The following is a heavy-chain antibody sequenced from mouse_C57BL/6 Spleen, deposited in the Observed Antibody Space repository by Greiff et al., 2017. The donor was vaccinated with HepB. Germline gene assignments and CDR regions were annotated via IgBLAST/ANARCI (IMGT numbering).Heavy chain of an antibody. CDR3: ARSSYYYGSSYYYFDY. CDR2: INPNNGGT. Sequence: VQLQQSGPELVKPGASVKISCKASGYTFTDYYMNWVKQSHGKSLEWIGDINPNNGGTSYNQKFKGKATLTVDKSSSTAYMELRSLTSEDSAVYYCARSSYYYGSSYYYFDYWGQGTTLTVSS. V-gene: IGHV1-26*01. D-gene: IGHD1-1*01. CDR1: GYTFTDYY. J-gene: IGHJ2*01.